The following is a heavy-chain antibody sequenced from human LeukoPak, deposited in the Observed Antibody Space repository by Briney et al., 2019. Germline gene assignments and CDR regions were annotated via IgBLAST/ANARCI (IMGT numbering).Heavy chain of an antibody. CDR2: INPNSGGT. CDR1: RYTFTGYY. Sequence: ASVKVSCKASRYTFTGYYIHWVRQAPGQGLEWMGWINPNSGGTSYAQKFQGRVTMTRDTSTSTAYMDLSRLRSDDTAVFYCARGYYDNYFDYWGQGTLVTVSS. J-gene: IGHJ4*02. D-gene: IGHD3-22*01. CDR3: ARGYYDNYFDY. V-gene: IGHV1-2*02.